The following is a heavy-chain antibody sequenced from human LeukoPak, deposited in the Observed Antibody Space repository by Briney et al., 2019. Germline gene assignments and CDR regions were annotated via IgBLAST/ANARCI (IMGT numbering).Heavy chain of an antibody. CDR3: ARDLVQLWSKDY. CDR1: GFTFSNYE. D-gene: IGHD5-18*01. J-gene: IGHJ4*02. Sequence: GGSLRLSCAASGFTFSNYEFNWVRQAPGKGLEWVSYISSSGRNIYYADSVKGRFTISRVNAKNSLYLQMNSLRAEDTAVYYCARDLVQLWSKDYWGQGTLVTVSS. V-gene: IGHV3-48*03. CDR2: ISSSGRNI.